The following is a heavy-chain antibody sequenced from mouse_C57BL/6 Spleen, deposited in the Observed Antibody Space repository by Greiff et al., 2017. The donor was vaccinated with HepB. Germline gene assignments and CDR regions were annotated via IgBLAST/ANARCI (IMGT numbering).Heavy chain of an antibody. D-gene: IGHD2-3*01. CDR2: IYPGSGST. CDR1: GYTFTSYW. Sequence: QVQLQQPGAELVKPGASVKMSCKASGYTFTSYWITWVKQRPGQGLEWIGDIYPGSGSTNYNEKFKSKATLTVDTSSSTAYMQLSSLTSEDSAVYYCARCEDGGLGLLPYYAMDYWGQGTSVTVSS. J-gene: IGHJ4*01. CDR3: ARCEDGGLGLLPYYAMDY. V-gene: IGHV1-55*01.